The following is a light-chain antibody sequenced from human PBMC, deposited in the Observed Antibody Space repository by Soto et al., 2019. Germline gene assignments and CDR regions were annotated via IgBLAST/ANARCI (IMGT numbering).Light chain of an antibody. CDR2: LAS. CDR3: QQLDSDPPWM. V-gene: IGKV1-9*01. CDR1: QDIRTN. J-gene: IGKJ1*01. Sequence: GARVTITCSASQDIRTNLAWYQQSPGSAPKLLIYLASNLHTGVPSRFSGSGSGTEFTLTISGLQPEDFAAYYCQQLDSDPPWMFGQGTRVEIK.